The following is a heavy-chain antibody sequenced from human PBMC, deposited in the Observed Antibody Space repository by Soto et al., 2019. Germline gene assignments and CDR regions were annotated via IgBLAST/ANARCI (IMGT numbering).Heavy chain of an antibody. Sequence: GGSLRLSCAGSGFTFGDSYMSWIRQAPGKGLEWLPYISPGSRYPAYADSVKGRFTISRDNARRSLFPQMTSLTAEDTAMYYCVRGGGGGLFDPWGQGTMVTVSS. CDR1: GFTFGDSY. CDR2: ISPGSRYP. V-gene: IGHV3-11*06. J-gene: IGHJ5*02. CDR3: VRGGGGGLFDP. D-gene: IGHD2-15*01.